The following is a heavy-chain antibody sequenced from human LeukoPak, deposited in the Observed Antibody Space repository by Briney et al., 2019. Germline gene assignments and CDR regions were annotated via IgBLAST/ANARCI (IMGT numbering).Heavy chain of an antibody. CDR1: GYTFTNYG. CDR3: ARDWMIAARVFDP. CDR2: ISAYNGNT. V-gene: IGHV1-18*01. J-gene: IGHJ5*02. Sequence: ASAKVSCKASGYTFTNYGISWVRQAPGQGLEWMGWISAYNGNTNYVQKVQGRLTMTRDTSISTAYMELSRLRSDDTAVYYCARDWMIAARVFDPWGQGTLVTVSS. D-gene: IGHD6-6*01.